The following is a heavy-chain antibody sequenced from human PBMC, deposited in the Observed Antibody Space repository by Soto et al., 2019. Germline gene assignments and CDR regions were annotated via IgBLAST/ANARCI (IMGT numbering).Heavy chain of an antibody. J-gene: IGHJ6*02. Sequence: QVQLVQSGAEVKKPGSSVKVSCKASGGTFSSYTISWVRQAPGQGHEWMGRIIPILGIANYAQKFQGRVTITAYKSTSTDYKERSSLRSEETAVYYCARGTSGSYDYYYYTMDVWGQGTTDTGYS. V-gene: IGHV1-69*02. CDR2: IIPILGIA. CDR1: GGTFSSYT. D-gene: IGHD1-26*01. CDR3: ARGTSGSYDYYYYTMDV.